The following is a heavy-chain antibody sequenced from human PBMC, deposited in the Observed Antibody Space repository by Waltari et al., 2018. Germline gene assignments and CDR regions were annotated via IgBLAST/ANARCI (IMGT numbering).Heavy chain of an antibody. Sequence: QVQLVQSGAEVKKPGASVKVSCKASGYTFTGYYMHWVRQAPGQGLEWMGGINPNSGGTNYAQKFQGRVTMTRDTSISTAYMELSRLRSDDTAVYYCARVWARTMIVVPLGYWGQGTLVTVSS. J-gene: IGHJ4*02. V-gene: IGHV1-2*02. CDR1: GYTFTGYY. CDR2: INPNSGGT. CDR3: ARVWARTMIVVPLGY. D-gene: IGHD3-22*01.